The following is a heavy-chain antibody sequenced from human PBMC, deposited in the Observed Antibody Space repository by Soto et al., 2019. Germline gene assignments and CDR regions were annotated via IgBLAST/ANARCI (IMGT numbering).Heavy chain of an antibody. CDR3: AKDIVVVPAAFYYYYGMDV. Sequence: ALVKVSCKASGYTFTSYGISWVRQAPGQGLEWMGWISAYNGNTNYAQKLQGRVTMTTDTSTSTAYIELRSLRSDDTAVYYCAKDIVVVPAAFYYYYGMDVWGQGTTVTVSS. CDR1: GYTFTSYG. J-gene: IGHJ6*02. V-gene: IGHV1-18*01. D-gene: IGHD2-2*01. CDR2: ISAYNGNT.